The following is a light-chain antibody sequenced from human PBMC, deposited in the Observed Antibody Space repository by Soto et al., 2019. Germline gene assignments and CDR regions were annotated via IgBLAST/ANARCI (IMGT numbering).Light chain of an antibody. CDR1: QSIGSY. J-gene: IGKJ1*01. CDR3: QQSYSTALT. Sequence: IQMTQSPSSLSASVGDRVTMTCRASQSIGSYVHWYQEKPEEAPKVLIFAASSLQIGVPSRFSGSGSGTDFTLTISSLQPEDFATYYWQQSYSTALTFGQGTKVDIK. CDR2: AAS. V-gene: IGKV1-39*01.